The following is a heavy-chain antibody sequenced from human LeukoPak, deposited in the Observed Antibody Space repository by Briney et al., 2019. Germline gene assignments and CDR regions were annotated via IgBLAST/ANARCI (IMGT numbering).Heavy chain of an antibody. Sequence: SETLSLTCTVSGGSISSYYWSWIRQPAGKGLEWIGRIYTSGSTNYNPSLKSRVTTSVDTSKNQFSLKLSSVTAADTAVYYCARGRRNYYGSGSYYYYYYMDVWGKGTTVTVSS. CDR2: IYTSGST. J-gene: IGHJ6*03. CDR3: ARGRRNYYGSGSYYYYYYMDV. V-gene: IGHV4-4*07. CDR1: GGSISSYY. D-gene: IGHD3-10*01.